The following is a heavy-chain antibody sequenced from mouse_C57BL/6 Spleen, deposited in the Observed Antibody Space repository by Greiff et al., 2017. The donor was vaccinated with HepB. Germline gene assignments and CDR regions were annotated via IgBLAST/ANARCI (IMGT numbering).Heavy chain of an antibody. CDR3: ARPYYDYGWFAY. CDR1: GYTFTDYY. J-gene: IGHJ3*01. CDR2: INPNNGGT. Sequence: VQLQQSGPELVKPGASVKISCKASGYTFTDYYMNWVKQSHGKSLEWIGDINPNNGGTSYNQKFKGKATLTVDKSSSTAYMELRSLTSEDSAVYYCARPYYDYGWFAYWGQGTLVTVSA. D-gene: IGHD2-4*01. V-gene: IGHV1-26*01.